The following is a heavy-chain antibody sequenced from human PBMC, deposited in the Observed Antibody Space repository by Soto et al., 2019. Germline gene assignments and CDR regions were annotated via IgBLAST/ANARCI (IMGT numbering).Heavy chain of an antibody. D-gene: IGHD3-3*01. V-gene: IGHV3-30*18. CDR3: AKIQTAEWLLPDY. J-gene: IGHJ4*02. CDR2: ISYDGSNK. CDR1: GFTFSSYG. Sequence: QVQLVESGGGVVQPGRSLRLSCAASGFTFSSYGMHWVRQAPGKGLEWVAVISYDGSNKYYADSVKGRFTISRDNSKNTLYLQMNSLRAEDTAVYYCAKIQTAEWLLPDYLGQGSLVTVSA.